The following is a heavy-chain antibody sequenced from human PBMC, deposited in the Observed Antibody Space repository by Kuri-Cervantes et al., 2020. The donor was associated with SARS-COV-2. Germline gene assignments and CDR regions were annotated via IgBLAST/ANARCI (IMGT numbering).Heavy chain of an antibody. Sequence: ESLKISCAVSDDSISRGYYWGWIRQPPGKGLEWIGSIYHSGSTYYNPSLKSRVTISVDTSKNQFSLKLSSVTAADTAVYYCARLASSRGTREFDYWGQGTLVTVSS. D-gene: IGHD2-8*01. CDR3: ARLASSRGTREFDY. V-gene: IGHV4-38-2*01. CDR1: DDSISRGYY. CDR2: IYHSGST. J-gene: IGHJ4*02.